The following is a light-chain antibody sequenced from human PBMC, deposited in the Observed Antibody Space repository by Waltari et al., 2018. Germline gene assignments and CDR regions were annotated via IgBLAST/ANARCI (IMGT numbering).Light chain of an antibody. CDR2: GAS. CDR3: QHYVRLPVT. J-gene: IGKJ1*01. CDR1: QSVGRS. V-gene: IGKV3-20*01. Sequence: EIVLTQSPGTLSLSPGERATLPCRASQSVGRSLAWYQQKPGQAPRLLIYGASIRATGIPDMFSGGGSGTDFSLTISRLEPEDFAAYHCQHYVRLPVTFGQGTKVEIK.